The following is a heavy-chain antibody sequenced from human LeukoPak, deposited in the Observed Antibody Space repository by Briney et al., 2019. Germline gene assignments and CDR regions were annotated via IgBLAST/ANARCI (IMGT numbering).Heavy chain of an antibody. D-gene: IGHD6-6*01. V-gene: IGHV3-66*01. J-gene: IGHJ4*02. CDR1: GFTVSSNY. CDR2: IYSGGST. CDR3: LIAARPITDY. Sequence: GGSLRLSCAASGFTVSSNYIMWVRQAPGKGLEWVSVIYSGGSTYYADSVKGRFTISRDNSKNTLNLQMNSLRVEDTAVYYCLIAARPITDYWGQGSLVTVSS.